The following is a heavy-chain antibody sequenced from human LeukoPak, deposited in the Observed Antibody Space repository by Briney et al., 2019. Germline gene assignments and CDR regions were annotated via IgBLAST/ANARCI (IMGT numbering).Heavy chain of an antibody. V-gene: IGHV4-39*01. CDR3: ARHTCSGVSCYYYYYYMDV. Sequence: SETPSLTCTVSGGSISSSSYYWGWIRQTPGKGLEWIGTVYYSGSTYYSPSLKGRVTISIDTSENQFSLKLSSVTAADTAVYYCARHTCSGVSCYYYYYYMDVWGKGTTVTISS. D-gene: IGHD2-15*01. CDR2: VYYSGST. CDR1: GGSISSSSYY. J-gene: IGHJ6*03.